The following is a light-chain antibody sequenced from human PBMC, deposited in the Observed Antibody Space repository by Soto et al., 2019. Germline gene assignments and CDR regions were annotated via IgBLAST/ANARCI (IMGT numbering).Light chain of an antibody. CDR2: DVS. V-gene: IGLV2-14*01. J-gene: IGLJ1*01. CDR3: TSYTTSSTLV. Sequence: QSLLTQPASVSGSPGQSITISCTGTSSDVGGYNYVSWYQQYPGKAPKLMIYDVSNRPSGVSNRFSGSKSGNTASLTISGLQAEDEADYYCTSYTTSSTLVFGTGTKLTVL. CDR1: SSDVGGYNY.